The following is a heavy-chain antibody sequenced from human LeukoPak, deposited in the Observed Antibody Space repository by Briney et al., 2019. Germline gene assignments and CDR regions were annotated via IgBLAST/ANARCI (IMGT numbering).Heavy chain of an antibody. Sequence: SETLSLTCTVSGGSISSYYWSWLRQTPGKGLGWVGYIYYSGSTNYSHSPTSRVPVSVDTAKHQFSLRLSSVTAADTAVYYCVRGLGYYYYMDVWGKGTTVTVSS. J-gene: IGHJ6*03. CDR3: VRGLGYYYYMDV. V-gene: IGHV4-59*01. CDR1: GGSISSYY. CDR2: IYYSGST.